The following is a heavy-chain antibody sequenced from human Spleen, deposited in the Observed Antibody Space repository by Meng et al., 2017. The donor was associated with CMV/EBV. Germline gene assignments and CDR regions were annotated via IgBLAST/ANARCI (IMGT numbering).Heavy chain of an antibody. Sequence: ESLKISCEASGFSFSDYEMNWVRQPPGKGLEWIGEINHSGSTNYNPSLKSRVTMSVDTSKNQFSLKLRSVTAADTAVYYCARTGIRYCSGGSCYSRHYFNYWGQGTLVTVSS. CDR1: GFSFSDYE. V-gene: IGHV4-34*01. D-gene: IGHD2-15*01. CDR3: ARTGIRYCSGGSCYSRHYFNY. CDR2: INHSGST. J-gene: IGHJ4*02.